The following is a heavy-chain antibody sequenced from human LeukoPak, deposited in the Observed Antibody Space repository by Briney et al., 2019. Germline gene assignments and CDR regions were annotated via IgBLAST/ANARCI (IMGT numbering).Heavy chain of an antibody. J-gene: IGHJ6*03. V-gene: IGHV4-59*01. Sequence: SGTLSLTCTVSGDSISSYYWNWIRQPPGKGLEWIGYMYYSGSTNHNPSLKSRVTMSVDTSKNQFSLKLSSVTAADTAVYYCARHSRTLRFLEWGPGQPPLYYYYMDVWGKGTTVTVSS. CDR1: GDSISSYY. D-gene: IGHD3-3*01. CDR2: MYYSGST. CDR3: ARHSRTLRFLEWGPGQPPLYYYYMDV.